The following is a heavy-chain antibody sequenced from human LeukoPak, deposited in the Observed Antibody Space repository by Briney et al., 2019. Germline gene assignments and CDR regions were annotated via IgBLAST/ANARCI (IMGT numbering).Heavy chain of an antibody. Sequence: SETLSLTCTASGGSISTSSYYWGWIRQPPGKGLEWIGSIYYSGSTYYNPSLKSRVTISVDTSKNQFSLKLSSVTAADTAVYYCARLGRLYSSSPGLIDYWGQGTLVTVSS. J-gene: IGHJ4*02. CDR2: IYYSGST. V-gene: IGHV4-39*01. CDR3: ARLGRLYSSSPGLIDY. CDR1: GGSISTSSYY. D-gene: IGHD6-6*01.